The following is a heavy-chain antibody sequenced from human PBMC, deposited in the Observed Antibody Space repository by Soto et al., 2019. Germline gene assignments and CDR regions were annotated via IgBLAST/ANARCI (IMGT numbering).Heavy chain of an antibody. CDR1: GFTFSSYG. CDR3: ATTVTTYYYYGMDV. D-gene: IGHD4-17*01. J-gene: IGHJ6*02. V-gene: IGHV3-33*01. Sequence: VQLVESGGGVVQPGRSLRLSCAASGFTFSSYGMHWVRQAPGKGLEWVAVIWYDGSNKYYADSVKGRFTISRDNSKNTLYLQMNSLRAEDTAVYYCATTVTTYYYYGMDVWGQGTTVTVSS. CDR2: IWYDGSNK.